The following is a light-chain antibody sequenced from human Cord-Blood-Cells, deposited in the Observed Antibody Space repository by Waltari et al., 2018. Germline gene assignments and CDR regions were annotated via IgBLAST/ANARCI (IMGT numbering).Light chain of an antibody. V-gene: IGKV3-20*01. CDR1: HSVSSSY. J-gene: IGKJ1*01. CDR2: GAS. Sequence: ELVLTQSPRTLSLSPGETATLSCRASHSVSSSYLAWYQQKPGHAPRLLIYGASSRATGIPDRFSGSGSGTDFTLTISRLEPEDFAVYYCQQYGSSPWTFGQGTKVEIK. CDR3: QQYGSSPWT.